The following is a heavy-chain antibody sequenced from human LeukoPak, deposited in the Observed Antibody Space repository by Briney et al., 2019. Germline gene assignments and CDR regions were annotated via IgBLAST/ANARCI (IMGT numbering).Heavy chain of an antibody. CDR2: ISSSSSYI. CDR1: GFTFSSYS. D-gene: IGHD6-25*01. Sequence: GGSLRLSCAASGFTFSSYSMNWVRQAPGKGLEWVSSISSSSSYIYYADSVKGRFTISRDNAKNSLFLQMNGLRVEDTAVYYCARGSGEGYWGQGTLVTVSS. V-gene: IGHV3-21*01. J-gene: IGHJ4*02. CDR3: ARGSGEGY.